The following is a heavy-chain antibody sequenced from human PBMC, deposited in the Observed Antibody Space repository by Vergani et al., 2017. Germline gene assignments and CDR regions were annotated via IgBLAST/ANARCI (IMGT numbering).Heavy chain of an antibody. J-gene: IGHJ4*02. CDR3: TKGSRGYTGYFFDY. Sequence: EVQLLESGGGLVQPGGSRKLSFEASGFSFPAYAMSWVRQAPGKGLEWVSSVSGSSATPYYADSVKGRFIISRDNSKNTLHLQMNSLRADDTAVYYCTKGSRGYTGYFFDYWGQGTLATVSS. CDR2: VSGSSATP. V-gene: IGHV3-23*01. D-gene: IGHD5-12*01. CDR1: GFSFPAYA.